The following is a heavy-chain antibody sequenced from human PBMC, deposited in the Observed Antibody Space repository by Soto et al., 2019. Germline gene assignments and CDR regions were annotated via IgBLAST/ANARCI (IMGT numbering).Heavy chain of an antibody. V-gene: IGHV4-30-2*01. Sequence: PSDTLSLTCAVSGGSISSYTYSWSWIRQPPGKGLEWIGYIYHSESTYYNPSLKSRVTISIDRSKSQFSLKLRSVTAADTAVYYCARGRPELGLDPWGQGTLVTVSS. CDR1: GGSISSYTYS. CDR2: IYHSEST. J-gene: IGHJ5*02. CDR3: ARGRPELGLDP. D-gene: IGHD3-3*02.